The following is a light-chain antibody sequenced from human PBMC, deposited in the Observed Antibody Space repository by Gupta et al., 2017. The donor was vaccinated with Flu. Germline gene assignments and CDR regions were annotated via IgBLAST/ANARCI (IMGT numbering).Light chain of an antibody. CDR3: QSYDTSLSGRV. CDR1: SSNIGAGYD. V-gene: IGLV1-40*01. CDR2: GSS. Sequence: QSVLTQPPSVSGAPGQRVTISCTGSSSNIGAGYDVHWYQQLPGRAPKVLIYGSSNRPSGVPDRFFGSKSGISASLAITGLQAEDEADYYCQSYDTSLSGRVFGGGTKVTAL. J-gene: IGLJ3*02.